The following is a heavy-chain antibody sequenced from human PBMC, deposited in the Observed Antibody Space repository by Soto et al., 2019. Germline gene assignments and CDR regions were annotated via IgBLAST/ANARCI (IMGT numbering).Heavy chain of an antibody. V-gene: IGHV3-30*18. Sequence: QVQLVESGGGVVQPGRSLRLSCAASGFTFSSYGMHWVRQAPGKGLEWVAVISYDGSNKYYADSVKGRFTISRDNSKNTLYLQMNSLRAEDTAVYYCAKDRSSGYYYFDSWGQGTLVTVSS. CDR1: GFTFSSYG. D-gene: IGHD3-22*01. CDR2: ISYDGSNK. J-gene: IGHJ4*02. CDR3: AKDRSSGYYYFDS.